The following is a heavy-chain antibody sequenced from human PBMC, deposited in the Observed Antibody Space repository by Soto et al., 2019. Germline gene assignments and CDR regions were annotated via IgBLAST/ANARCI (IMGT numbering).Heavy chain of an antibody. CDR2: IYPGDSDT. CDR1: GYSFTSYW. D-gene: IGHD3-22*01. Sequence: PGESLKISCKGSGYSFTSYWIGWVRQMPGKGLEWMGIIYPGDSDTRYSPSFQGQVTISADKSISTAYLQWSSLKASDTAMYYCHYYDRSGRYCMDVWGQGTTVTVSS. J-gene: IGHJ6*02. V-gene: IGHV5-51*01. CDR3: HYYDRSGRYCMDV.